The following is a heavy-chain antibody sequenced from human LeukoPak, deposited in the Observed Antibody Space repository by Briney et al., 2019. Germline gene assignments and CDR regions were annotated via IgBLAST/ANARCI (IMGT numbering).Heavy chain of an antibody. CDR2: IYSGGTT. CDR3: AKAGDYAYYFDY. J-gene: IGHJ4*02. V-gene: IGHV3-66*01. D-gene: IGHD4-17*01. Sequence: GGSLRLSCAASGFTVSTNYMSWVRQAPGKGLEWVSVIYSGGTTYYADSVKGRFTISRDNSKNTLYLQMNSLRAEDTAVYYCAKAGDYAYYFDYWGQGTLVTVSS. CDR1: GFTVSTNY.